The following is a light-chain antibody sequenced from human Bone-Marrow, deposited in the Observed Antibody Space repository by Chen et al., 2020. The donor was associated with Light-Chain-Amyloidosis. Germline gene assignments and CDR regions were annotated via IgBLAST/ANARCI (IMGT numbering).Light chain of an antibody. J-gene: IGLJ3*02. CDR3: QSYQGSSQGV. Sequence: NFMLTHPHSVSESPWKTVIISCTRRSGSIATNYVQWYQQRPGSSPTTVIYEDDQRPSGVPDRFSGSIDRSSNSASLTISGLKTEDEADYYCQSYQGSSQGVFGGGTKLTVL. CDR1: SGSIATNY. V-gene: IGLV6-57*01. CDR2: EDD.